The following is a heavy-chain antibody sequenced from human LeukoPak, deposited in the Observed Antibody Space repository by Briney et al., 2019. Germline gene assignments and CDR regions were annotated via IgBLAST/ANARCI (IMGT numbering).Heavy chain of an antibody. CDR2: IYSGGST. CDR1: GFTVSSNY. V-gene: IGHV3-53*01. CDR3: ARAGRWLQAYAFDI. Sequence: GGSLRLSCAASGFTVSSNYMSWVRQAPGKGLEWVSVIYSGGSTYYADSVKGRFTISRDNSKNTLYLQMNSLRAEDTAVYYCARAGRWLQAYAFDIWGQGTMVTVSS. J-gene: IGHJ3*02. D-gene: IGHD5-24*01.